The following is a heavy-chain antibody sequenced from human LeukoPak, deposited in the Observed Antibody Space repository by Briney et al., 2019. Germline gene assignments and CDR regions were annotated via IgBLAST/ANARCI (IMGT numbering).Heavy chain of an antibody. CDR2: VYYSGST. Sequence: TPSETLSLPCTVSGGSITIHHWSWIRQPPGKGLEWIGSVYYSGSTNYSPSLNSQVTISVDTSKNQFSLTLKSVTAADTAVYYCAERGGGFWGQGTLVTVSS. J-gene: IGHJ4*02. CDR1: GGSITIHH. V-gene: IGHV4-59*11. CDR3: AERGGGF. D-gene: IGHD3-16*01.